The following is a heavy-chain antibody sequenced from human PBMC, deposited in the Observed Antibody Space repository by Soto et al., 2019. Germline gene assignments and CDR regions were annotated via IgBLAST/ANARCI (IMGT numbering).Heavy chain of an antibody. J-gene: IGHJ5*02. Sequence: QVQLQESGPGLVKPSQTLSLTCSVSGDYIHVGGYYWTWIRQRPGKGLEWMGYIYYTGKTYYNPSLERRLTMSVDRSKNQFSRRFTSVTAADTAVYFCGRDLTSNANCIDPWGQGTLGTVSS. CDR2: IYYTGKT. CDR3: GRDLTSNANCIDP. D-gene: IGHD2-2*01. V-gene: IGHV4-30-4*01. CDR1: GDYIHVGGYY.